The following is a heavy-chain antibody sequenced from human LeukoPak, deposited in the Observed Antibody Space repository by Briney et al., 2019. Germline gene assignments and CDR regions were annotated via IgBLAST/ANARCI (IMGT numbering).Heavy chain of an antibody. CDR3: VRLRRNSDSSGYYYYYDY. V-gene: IGHV3-21*01. J-gene: IGHJ4*02. CDR1: EFTFSSYS. CDR2: INRGATYI. D-gene: IGHD3-22*01. Sequence: SGGSLRLSCTVSEFTFSSYSMNWVRQAPGKGLEWVASINRGATYIYYADSMKGRFTISRDDAKSSLYLQMNSLRAEDTAVYCCVRLRRNSDSSGYYYYYDYWGQGILVTVSS.